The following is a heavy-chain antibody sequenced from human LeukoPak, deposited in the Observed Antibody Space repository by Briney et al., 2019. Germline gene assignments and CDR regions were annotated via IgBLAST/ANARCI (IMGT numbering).Heavy chain of an antibody. V-gene: IGHV4-34*01. CDR3: ARRTCGGDCYSMDY. J-gene: IGHJ4*02. Sequence: PSETLSLTCAVYGGSFSGYYWSWIRQPPGKGLEWIGEINHSESTNYKLSLKSRVSISVDTSKNQFSLKLSSVTAADTAVYYCARRTCGGDCYSMDYGGQGTLVTDSS. D-gene: IGHD2-21*02. CDR2: INHSEST. CDR1: GGSFSGYY.